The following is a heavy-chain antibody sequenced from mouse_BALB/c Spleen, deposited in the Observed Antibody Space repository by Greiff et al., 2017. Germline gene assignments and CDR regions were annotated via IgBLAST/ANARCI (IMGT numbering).Heavy chain of an antibody. CDR1: GYTFSSYW. J-gene: IGHJ2*01. V-gene: IGHV1-9*01. Sequence: QVQLQQSGAELMKPGASVKISCKATGYTFSSYWIEWVKQRPGHGLEWIGEILPGSGSTNYNEKFKGKATFTADTSSNTAYMQLSSLTSEDSAVYYCARRMGDDYGGYWGQGTTLTVSS. D-gene: IGHD2-4*01. CDR3: ARRMGDDYGGY. CDR2: ILPGSGST.